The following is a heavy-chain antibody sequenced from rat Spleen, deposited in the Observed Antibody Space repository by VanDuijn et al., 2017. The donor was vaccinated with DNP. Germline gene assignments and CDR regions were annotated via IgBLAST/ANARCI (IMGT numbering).Heavy chain of an antibody. D-gene: IGHD1-1*01. CDR1: GFTVTNFW. V-gene: IGHV5-31*01. CDR2: ITSSSDIT. J-gene: IGHJ3*01. Sequence: EVQLVESGGGLVQPGRSLKLSCVASGFTVTNFWMTWIRQVPGKGLEWVASITSSSDITYYPDSVKGRFTISRDFAKNTLYLQMNSLRSEDTATYYCARSGDDNWFVYWGQGTLVTVSS. CDR3: ARSGDDNWFVY.